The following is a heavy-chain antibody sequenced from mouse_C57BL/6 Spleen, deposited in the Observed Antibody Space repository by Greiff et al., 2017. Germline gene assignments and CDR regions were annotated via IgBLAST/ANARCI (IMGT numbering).Heavy chain of an antibody. J-gene: IGHJ2*01. CDR1: GYAFSSSW. D-gene: IGHD1-1*01. Sequence: QVQLQQSGPELVKPGASVKISCKASGYAFSSSWMNWVKQRPGKGLGWIGRIYPGDGDTNYNGKFKGKATLTADKSSSTAYMQLSSLTSEDSAVYFCATYGSSYFEYWGQGTTLTVSS. V-gene: IGHV1-82*01. CDR2: IYPGDGDT. CDR3: ATYGSSYFEY.